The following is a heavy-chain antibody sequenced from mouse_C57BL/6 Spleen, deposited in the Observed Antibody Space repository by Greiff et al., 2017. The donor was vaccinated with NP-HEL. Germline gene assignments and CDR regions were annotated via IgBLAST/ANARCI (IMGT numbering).Heavy chain of an antibody. CDR1: GYTFTSYW. V-gene: IGHV1-69*01. CDR3: ATRYYYGSSYGDY. D-gene: IGHD1-1*01. Sequence: QVQLQQPGAELVMPGASVKLSCKASGYTFTSYWMHWVKQRPGQGLEWIGEIDPSDSYTNYNQKFKGKSTLTVDKSSSTAYMQLSSLTSEDSAVYYCATRYYYGSSYGDYWGQGTTLTVSS. CDR2: IDPSDSYT. J-gene: IGHJ2*01.